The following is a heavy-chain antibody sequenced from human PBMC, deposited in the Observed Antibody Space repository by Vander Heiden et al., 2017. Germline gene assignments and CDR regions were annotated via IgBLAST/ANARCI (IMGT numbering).Heavy chain of an antibody. J-gene: IGHJ4*02. CDR3: AREGFLTGYSFFDY. CDR1: YV. Sequence: YVMRSVQQAPGRGPEWLGVILYDGSKTHYADSVKGRLSISRDNSKNTVYLQLSTLRAEDTAVYYCAREGFLTGYSFFDYWGQGTLVTVSS. CDR2: ILYDGSKT. D-gene: IGHD3-9*01. V-gene: IGHV3-30*12.